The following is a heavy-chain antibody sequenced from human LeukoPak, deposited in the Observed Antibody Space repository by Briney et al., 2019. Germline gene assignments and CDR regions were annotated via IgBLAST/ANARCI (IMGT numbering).Heavy chain of an antibody. Sequence: ASVKVSCKASGGTFSSYAISWVRQAPGQGLEWMGGIIPIFGTANYAQKFQGRVTITADESTSTAYMELSSLRSEDTAVYYCARDTTGTNDVWGKGTTVTVSS. D-gene: IGHD1-1*01. V-gene: IGHV1-69*13. CDR2: IIPIFGTA. CDR3: ARDTTGTNDV. CDR1: GGTFSSYA. J-gene: IGHJ6*04.